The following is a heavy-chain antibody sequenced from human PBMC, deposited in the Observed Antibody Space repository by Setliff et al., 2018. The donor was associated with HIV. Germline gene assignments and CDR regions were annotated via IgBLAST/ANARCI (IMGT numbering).Heavy chain of an antibody. CDR2: IHYSGST. V-gene: IGHV4-4*02. CDR1: GGSISSSNW. J-gene: IGHJ3*02. CDR3: ARGSSGSDRTEYDDAFDI. D-gene: IGHD3-22*01. Sequence: SETLSLTCAVSGGSISSSNWWSWVRQPPGKGLEWIVTIHYSGSTYHNPSLKSRVTISVDTSKNLFSLKMSSVTAADTAIYYCARGSSGSDRTEYDDAFDIWGQGTVVTVSS.